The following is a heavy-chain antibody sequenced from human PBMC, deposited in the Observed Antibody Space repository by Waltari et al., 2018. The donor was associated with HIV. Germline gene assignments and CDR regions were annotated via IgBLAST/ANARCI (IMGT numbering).Heavy chain of an antibody. Sequence: EVQVVESGGGLVKPGGSLRVSCASFKVNFDNVWMTWVRQAPGKGLQGVGRMKSKRDGGATDYAASVKGRFVISRDDSQNTLYLQMNSLKIEDTAMYYCTTGGYPTEAFDIWGQGTMVTVSS. CDR1: KVNFDNVW. J-gene: IGHJ3*02. CDR3: TTGGYPTEAFDI. V-gene: IGHV3-15*01. CDR2: MKSKRDGGAT. D-gene: IGHD6-25*01.